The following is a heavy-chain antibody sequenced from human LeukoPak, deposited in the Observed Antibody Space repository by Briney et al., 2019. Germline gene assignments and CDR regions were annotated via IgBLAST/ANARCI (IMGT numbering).Heavy chain of an antibody. J-gene: IGHJ4*02. CDR3: ASSPDCSSTSCYAFFDY. D-gene: IGHD2-2*01. CDR1: GYTFTCYY. Sequence: ASVKVSCKASGYTFTCYYMHWVRQAPGQGLEWMGRIIPIFGTANYAQKFQGRVTITTDESTSTAYMELSSLRSEDTAVYYCASSPDCSSTSCYAFFDYWGQGTLVTVSS. V-gene: IGHV1-69*05. CDR2: IIPIFGTA.